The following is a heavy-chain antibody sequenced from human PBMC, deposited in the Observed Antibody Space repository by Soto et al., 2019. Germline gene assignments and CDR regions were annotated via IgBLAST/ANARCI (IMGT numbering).Heavy chain of an antibody. V-gene: IGHV1-18*01. J-gene: IGHJ4*02. CDR1: GYTFTSYG. CDR3: ARRTQSMEWLVQTAQTAPATSYYFDY. D-gene: IGHD6-19*01. CDR2: ISAYNGNT. Sequence: EASVKVSCKASGYTFTSYGISWVRQAPGQGLEWMGWISAYNGNTNYAQKLQGRVTMTTDTSTSTAYMELRSLRSDDTAVYYCARRTQSMEWLVQTAQTAPATSYYFDYWGQGTLVTVSS.